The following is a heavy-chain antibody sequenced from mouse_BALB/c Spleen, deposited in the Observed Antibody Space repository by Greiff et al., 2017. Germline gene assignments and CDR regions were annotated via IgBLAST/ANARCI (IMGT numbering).Heavy chain of an antibody. D-gene: IGHD1-1*01. CDR2: INPSNGRT. J-gene: IGHJ1*01. CDR1: GYTFTSYW. V-gene: IGHV1S81*02. Sequence: QVQLQQPGAELVKPGASVKLSCKASGYTFTSYWMHWVKQRPGQGLEWIGEINPSNGRTNYNEKFKSKATLTVDKSYSTAYMQLSSLTSEDAAVYYCARGGITTVVAHWYFDVWGAGTTVTVSS. CDR3: ARGGITTVVAHWYFDV.